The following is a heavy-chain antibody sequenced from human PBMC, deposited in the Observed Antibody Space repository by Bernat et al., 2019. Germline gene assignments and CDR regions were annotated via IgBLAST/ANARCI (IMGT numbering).Heavy chain of an antibody. D-gene: IGHD2-2*01. Sequence: QVQVVESGGGVVQPGRSLRLSCAASGFTFSSYGMHWVRQAPGKGLEWVAVISYDGGNKYYADSVKGRFTISRDNSNNMMYLQMNSLSAEDTAVYYCARPPDQFLSPYYFNYWGQGTLVTVSS. CDR3: ARPPDQFLSPYYFNY. J-gene: IGHJ4*02. V-gene: IGHV3-30*03. CDR1: GFTFSSYG. CDR2: ISYDGGNK.